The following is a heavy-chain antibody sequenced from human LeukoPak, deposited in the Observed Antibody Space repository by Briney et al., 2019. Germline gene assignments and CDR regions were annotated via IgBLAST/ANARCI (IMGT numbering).Heavy chain of an antibody. CDR3: ARAYGGDYGDYDSYFDL. V-gene: IGHV3-48*02. Sequence: GGSLRLSCAASGFTFSSYSMNWVRQAPGKGLEWVSYISSSSSTIYYADSVKGRFTISRDNAKNSLYLHMNSLRDEDTAVYYCARAYGGDYGDYDSYFDLWGRGTLATVSS. D-gene: IGHD4-17*01. J-gene: IGHJ2*01. CDR1: GFTFSSYS. CDR2: ISSSSSTI.